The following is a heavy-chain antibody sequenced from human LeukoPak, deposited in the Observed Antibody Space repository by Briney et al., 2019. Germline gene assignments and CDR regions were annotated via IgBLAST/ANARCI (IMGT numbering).Heavy chain of an antibody. Sequence: PSQTLSLTCAVSGGSISSGGYSWSWIRQPPGKGLEWIGYIYHSGSTYYNPSLKSRVTISVDRSKNQFSLKLSSVTAADTAVYYCARGPHYTGSPDYWGQGTLVTVSS. CDR1: GGSISSGGYS. V-gene: IGHV4-30-2*01. CDR2: IYHSGST. D-gene: IGHD2-8*02. J-gene: IGHJ4*02. CDR3: ARGPHYTGSPDY.